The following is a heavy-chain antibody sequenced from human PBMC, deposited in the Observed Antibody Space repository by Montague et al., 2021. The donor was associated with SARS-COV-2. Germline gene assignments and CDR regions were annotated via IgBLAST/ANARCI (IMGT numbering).Heavy chain of an antibody. CDR1: DGSVSSATYY. CDR2: INYSGST. V-gene: IGHV4-61*01. Sequence: SETLSLTCTVSDGSVSSATYYWSWIRQPPGKGLEWIGYINYSGSTSYNPSLKSRVTISVDMSKNQFSLKLNSVTAADTAVYYCASSGGYYYYYQGVDVWGQGTTVTVSS. CDR3: ASSGGYYYYYQGVDV. D-gene: IGHD3-10*01. J-gene: IGHJ6*02.